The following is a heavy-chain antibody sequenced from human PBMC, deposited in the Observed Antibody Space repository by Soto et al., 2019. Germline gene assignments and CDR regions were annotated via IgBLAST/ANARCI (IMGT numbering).Heavy chain of an antibody. J-gene: IGHJ4*02. Sequence: GGSLRLSCVASGVTFSNHAMTWVRQAPGKGLEWVAGIIGSGGTTYHADSVKGRFTISRDNSKNTLFLQMNSLRGEDTAIYYCAICFWVSPSYFGPFYSRGPGTLVTVSS. V-gene: IGHV3-23*01. D-gene: IGHD3-10*01. CDR1: GVTFSNHA. CDR2: IIGSGGTT. CDR3: AICFWVSPSYFGPFYS.